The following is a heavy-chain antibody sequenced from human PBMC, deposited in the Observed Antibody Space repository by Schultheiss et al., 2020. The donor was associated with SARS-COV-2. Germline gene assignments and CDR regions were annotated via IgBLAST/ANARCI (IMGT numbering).Heavy chain of an antibody. J-gene: IGHJ6*02. Sequence: GGSLRLSCAASGFTFSSYAMSWVRQAPGKGLEWVSAISGSGGSTYYADSVKGRFTISRDNSKNTLYLQMNILRVEDSAVYYCARGGSGWHYYYYGMDVWGQGTTVTVAS. CDR2: ISGSGGST. CDR3: ARGGSGWHYYYYGMDV. CDR1: GFTFSSYA. D-gene: IGHD6-19*01. V-gene: IGHV3-23*01.